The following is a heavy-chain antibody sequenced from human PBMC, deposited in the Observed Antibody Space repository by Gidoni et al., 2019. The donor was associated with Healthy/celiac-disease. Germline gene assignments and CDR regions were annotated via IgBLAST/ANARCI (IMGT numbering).Heavy chain of an antibody. D-gene: IGHD3-3*01. V-gene: IGHV1-2*06. Sequence: QVQLVQSGAAVKKPGASVKVSCKASGYTFTGYYMHWLRQAPGQGLEWMGRINPNSGGTNYAQKFQGRVTMTRDTSISTAYMELSRLRSDDTAVYYCARMTISGDYYYYYGMDVWGQGTTVTVSS. CDR2: INPNSGGT. CDR1: GYTFTGYY. J-gene: IGHJ6*02. CDR3: ARMTISGDYYYYYGMDV.